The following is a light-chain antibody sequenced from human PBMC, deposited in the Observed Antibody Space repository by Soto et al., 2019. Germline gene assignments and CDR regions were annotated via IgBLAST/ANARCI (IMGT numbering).Light chain of an antibody. CDR3: QQSYSTPWT. J-gene: IGKJ1*01. CDR2: AAS. CDR1: QSISSY. V-gene: IGKV1-39*01. Sequence: DIQMTQSPSSLSASVGDRVTITCRASQSISSYLNWYQQKPGKAPKLLIYAASSLQSEVPSRFSGSGSGTDFTLTISSLLPEDFATYYCQQSYSTPWTFGQRIKVEIK.